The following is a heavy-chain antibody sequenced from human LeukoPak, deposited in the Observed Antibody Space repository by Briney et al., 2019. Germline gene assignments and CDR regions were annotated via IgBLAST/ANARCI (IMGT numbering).Heavy chain of an antibody. CDR2: IYPGDSDT. V-gene: IGHV5-51*01. CDR3: ARPSSLYGGTSEDY. D-gene: IGHD4-23*01. J-gene: IGHJ4*02. CDR1: GYSFTDYW. Sequence: HGESLKISCKASGYSFTDYWIVWVRQMPGKGLEWMGAIYPGDSDTRYSPSLDGQVTISADKSVSTTYLQWSSLQASDTAMYYCARPSSLYGGTSEDYWGQGTLVTVS.